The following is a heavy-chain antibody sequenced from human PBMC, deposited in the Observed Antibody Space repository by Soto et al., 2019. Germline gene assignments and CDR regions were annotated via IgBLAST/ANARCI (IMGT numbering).Heavy chain of an antibody. V-gene: IGHV3-11*01. CDR3: ARAVSRSKTEFEY. J-gene: IGHJ4*02. CDR2: ISSSSGTI. CDR1: SCTFSDYY. Sequence: VGSLRLSCASSSCTFSDYYMTWIRQSPGKGLEWVAYISSSSGTISHADSVKGRFTISRDNAKNSLYLQMNSLRADDTAVYYCARAVSRSKTEFEYWGQGTLVSVSS. D-gene: IGHD1-1*01.